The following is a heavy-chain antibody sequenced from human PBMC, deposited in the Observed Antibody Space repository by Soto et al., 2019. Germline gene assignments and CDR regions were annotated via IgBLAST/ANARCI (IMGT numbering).Heavy chain of an antibody. D-gene: IGHD6-13*01. CDR3: ARDLYSSSWYVRAFDM. Sequence: QVQLVQSGAEVKKPGASEKVSCKASEYIFSTYSLHWVRQAPGQGLEWMGIINPTSSTTSDAQKFQGRVTMTRDMSTSTVYMELSSLRSEHTAVYYCARDLYSSSWYVRAFDMWGQGTMVTVSS. V-gene: IGHV1-46*03. CDR2: INPTSSTT. CDR1: EYIFSTYS. J-gene: IGHJ3*02.